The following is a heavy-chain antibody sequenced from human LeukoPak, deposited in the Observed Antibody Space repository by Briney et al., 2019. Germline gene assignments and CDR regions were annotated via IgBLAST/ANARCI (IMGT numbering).Heavy chain of an antibody. Sequence: GGSLRLSCAASGFTFSSYWMSWVRQAPGKGLEWVANIKQDGSEKYYVDSVKGRFTISRDNAKNSLYLQMNSLRAEDTAVYYCARPQCSGGSCRRLYHFDYWGQGTLVTVSS. V-gene: IGHV3-7*01. CDR3: ARPQCSGGSCRRLYHFDY. CDR1: GFTFSSYW. D-gene: IGHD2-15*01. J-gene: IGHJ4*02. CDR2: IKQDGSEK.